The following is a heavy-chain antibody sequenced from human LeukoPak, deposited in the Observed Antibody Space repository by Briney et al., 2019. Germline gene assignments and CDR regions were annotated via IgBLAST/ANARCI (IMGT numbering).Heavy chain of an antibody. CDR1: GFTFSGYT. CDR3: ASWPSLDDAFDI. Sequence: GGSLRLSCAASGFTFSGYTMRWVRQAPGEGLEWVSLINWDGGSTYYADSVKGRFTISRDNSKNSLYLQMNSLRTADTALYYCASWPSLDDAFDIWGQGTMVTVSS. J-gene: IGHJ3*02. V-gene: IGHV3-43*01. D-gene: IGHD1-1*01. CDR2: INWDGGST.